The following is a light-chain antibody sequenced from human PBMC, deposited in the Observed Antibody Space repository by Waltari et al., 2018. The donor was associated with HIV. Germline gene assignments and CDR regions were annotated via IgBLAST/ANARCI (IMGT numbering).Light chain of an antibody. CDR3: MQALQTPWT. Sequence: DIVMTQSPLSLTVTPGEPASISYWSSQSLLHIDGYNYLDWYLQKPGQSQQLLIYLGSNRASGVPDRFSGSGSGTDFTRKISRVEAEDVGVYYCMQALQTPWTFGQGTKVDIK. V-gene: IGKV2-28*01. CDR1: QSLLHIDGYNY. J-gene: IGKJ1*01. CDR2: LGS.